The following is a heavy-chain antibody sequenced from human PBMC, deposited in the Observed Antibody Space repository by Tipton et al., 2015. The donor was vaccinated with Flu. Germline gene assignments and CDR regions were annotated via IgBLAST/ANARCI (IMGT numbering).Heavy chain of an antibody. CDR3: ATTTYYYGSGSHDY. CDR1: GGSISSGGYY. D-gene: IGHD3-10*01. CDR2: IYYTGNT. V-gene: IGHV4-31*03. Sequence: TLSLTCTVSGGSISSGGYYWSWIRQYPGKGLEWIGYIYYTGNTHYNPSLKSRVTISVDTSKNQFSLKLSSVTGADTAVYYCATTTYYYGSGSHDYWGQGTLVTVSS. J-gene: IGHJ4*02.